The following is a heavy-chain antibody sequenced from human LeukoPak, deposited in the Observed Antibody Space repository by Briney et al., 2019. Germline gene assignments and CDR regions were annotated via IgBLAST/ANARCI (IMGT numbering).Heavy chain of an antibody. Sequence: GGSLRLSCAASGFTFDDYAMHWVRQAPGKGLEWVSGISWNSGSIGYADSVKGRFTISRDNAKNSLYLQMNSLRAEDTALYYCATYSSSSGHYYYGMDVWSQGTTVTVSS. D-gene: IGHD6-6*01. CDR2: ISWNSGSI. CDR1: GFTFDDYA. J-gene: IGHJ6*02. V-gene: IGHV3-9*01. CDR3: ATYSSSSGHYYYGMDV.